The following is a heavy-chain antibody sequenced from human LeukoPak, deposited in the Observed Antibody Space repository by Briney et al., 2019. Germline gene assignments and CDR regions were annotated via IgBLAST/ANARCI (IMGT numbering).Heavy chain of an antibody. D-gene: IGHD3-10*01. Sequence: PGGSLRLSCAASGFTFDDYAMHWVRQAPGKGLEWVSLISWDGGSTYYADSVKGRFTISRDNSKNSLYLQMNSLRAEDTALYYCAKAAPPGVSRYYYYYMDVWGKGTTVTVSS. CDR3: AKAAPPGVSRYYYYYMDV. CDR1: GFTFDDYA. J-gene: IGHJ6*03. CDR2: ISWDGGST. V-gene: IGHV3-43D*03.